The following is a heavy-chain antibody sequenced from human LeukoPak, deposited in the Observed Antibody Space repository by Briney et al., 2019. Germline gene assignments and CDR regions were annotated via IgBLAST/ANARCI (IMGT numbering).Heavy chain of an antibody. Sequence: AGGSLRLSCASSGFIFNDYYMDWVRQAPGKGLEWVGRSRGRGHSFTTEYAASVKGRFTISRDNSQSALFLQMNSLQTEDTAVYYCARGSGDYRDTNYYGMDVWGLGTTVSVSS. V-gene: IGHV3-72*01. J-gene: IGHJ6*02. CDR2: SRGRGHSFTT. D-gene: IGHD3-3*01. CDR3: ARGSGDYRDTNYYGMDV. CDR1: GFIFNDYY.